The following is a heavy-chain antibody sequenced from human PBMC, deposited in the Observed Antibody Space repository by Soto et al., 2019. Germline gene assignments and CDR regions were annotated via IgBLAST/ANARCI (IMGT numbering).Heavy chain of an antibody. CDR1: GFTFGDYA. CDR3: ARRKYLDY. D-gene: IGHD6-6*01. Sequence: PGGSLRLSCTTSGFTFGDYAMSWFRQAPGKGLEWIGYIRSNIYGGTTEYAASVKGRFTISRDDSKRVAHLQMNSLETEDTAVYFCARRKYLDYWGQGTLVTVSS. V-gene: IGHV3-49*03. J-gene: IGHJ4*02. CDR2: IRSNIYGGTT.